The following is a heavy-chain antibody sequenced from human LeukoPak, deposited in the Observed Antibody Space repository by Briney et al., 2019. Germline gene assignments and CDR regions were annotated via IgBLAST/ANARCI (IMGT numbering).Heavy chain of an antibody. J-gene: IGHJ6*02. Sequence: GGSLRLSCAASGFTFSDHYMDWVRQAPGKGLEWVGRTGNKASSYTSQYAASVKGRFTISRDDSKNSLYLQMNSLKTEDTAVYYCARGSSATDYYYYGMDVWGQGTTVTVSS. CDR1: GFTFSDHY. CDR2: TGNKASSYTS. D-gene: IGHD5-24*01. V-gene: IGHV3-72*01. CDR3: ARGSSATDYYYYGMDV.